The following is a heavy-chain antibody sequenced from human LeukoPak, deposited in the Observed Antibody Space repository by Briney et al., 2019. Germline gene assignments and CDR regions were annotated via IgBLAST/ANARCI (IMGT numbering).Heavy chain of an antibody. V-gene: IGHV1-18*01. CDR2: ISAYNGNT. J-gene: IGHJ4*02. Sequence: ASVKVSCKASGYNFISYGISWVRQAPGQGLEWMGWISAYNGNTNYAQKLQGRVTMTTDTSTSTAYMELRSLRSDDTAVYYCARGSGVYYYDSSGHRYWGQGTLVTVSS. CDR3: ARGSGVYYYDSSGHRY. D-gene: IGHD3-22*01. CDR1: GYNFISYG.